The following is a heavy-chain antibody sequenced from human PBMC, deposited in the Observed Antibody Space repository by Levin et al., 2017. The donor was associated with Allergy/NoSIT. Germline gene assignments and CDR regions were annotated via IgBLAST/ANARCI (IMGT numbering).Heavy chain of an antibody. CDR1: GFTFDDYA. J-gene: IGHJ6*02. Sequence: SCAASGFTFDDYAMHWVRQAPGKGLEWVSGISWNSGSIGYADSVKGRFTISRDNAKNSLYLQMNSLRAEDTALYYCAKGYFGMDVWGQGTTVTVSS. CDR2: ISWNSGSI. CDR3: AKGYFGMDV. V-gene: IGHV3-9*01.